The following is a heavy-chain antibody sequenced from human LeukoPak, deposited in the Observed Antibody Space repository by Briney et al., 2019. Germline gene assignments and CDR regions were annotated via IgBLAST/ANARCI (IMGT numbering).Heavy chain of an antibody. CDR2: ISGSSGST. J-gene: IGHJ4*02. CDR1: GFTFSDYA. Sequence: QAGGSLRLSCAVSGFTFSDYAMTWVRQAPGKGLEWVSAISGSSGSTYYADSVKGRFTISRDNSKNTLYLQMNSLRAEDTAVYYCAKTGAVLIVYYFDSWGQGTLVTVSS. CDR3: AKTGAVLIVYYFDS. D-gene: IGHD3-22*01. V-gene: IGHV3-23*01.